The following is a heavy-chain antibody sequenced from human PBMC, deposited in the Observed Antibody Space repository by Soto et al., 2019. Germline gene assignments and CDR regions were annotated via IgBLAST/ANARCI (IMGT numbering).Heavy chain of an antibody. D-gene: IGHD3-3*01. CDR1: GVSIRSGGYY. J-gene: IGHJ5*02. V-gene: IGHV4-34*01. Sequence: PPETLSRTCPVAGVSIRSGGYYWSWNRKPPGKGLDCIGEINHSGSTNHNPSLNGRVTISVDTSKNQFSLKLSSVTAADTAVYYCARGRYDFWSGYFPRDSNWFDPWGQGTLVTVSS. CDR2: INHSGST. CDR3: ARGRYDFWSGYFPRDSNWFDP.